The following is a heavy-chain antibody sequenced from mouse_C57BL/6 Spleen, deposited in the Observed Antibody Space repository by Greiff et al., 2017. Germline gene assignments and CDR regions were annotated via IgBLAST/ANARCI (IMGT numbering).Heavy chain of an antibody. Sequence: EVKLQESGPGLVKPSQSLSLTCSVTGYSITSGYYWNWIRQFPGNKLEWMGYINYDGSNNYNPSLKNRISITRDTSKNQFFLKLNSVTTEDTATYYCARGYYDYDAVDYWGQGTTLTVSS. V-gene: IGHV3-6*01. J-gene: IGHJ2*01. CDR3: ARGYYDYDAVDY. CDR1: GYSITSGYY. D-gene: IGHD2-4*01. CDR2: INYDGSN.